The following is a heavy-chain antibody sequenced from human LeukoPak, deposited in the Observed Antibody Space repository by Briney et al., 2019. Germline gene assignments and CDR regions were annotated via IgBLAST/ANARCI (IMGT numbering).Heavy chain of an antibody. D-gene: IGHD3-9*01. CDR2: INHSGST. CDR3: ARERGVYYDILTGYSVFDY. V-gene: IGHV4-34*01. J-gene: IGHJ4*02. Sequence: SETLSLTCAVYGGSFSGYYWSWIRQPPGKGLEWIGEINHSGSTNYNPSLKSRVTISVDASKHQFSLKLSSVTAADTAVYYCARERGVYYDILTGYSVFDYWGQGTLVTVSS. CDR1: GGSFSGYY.